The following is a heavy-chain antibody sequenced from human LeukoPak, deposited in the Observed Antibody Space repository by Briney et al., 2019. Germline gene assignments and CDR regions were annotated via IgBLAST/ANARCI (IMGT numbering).Heavy chain of an antibody. CDR1: GGSISSNPNS. V-gene: IGHV4-39*01. CDR2: ISYSGST. D-gene: IGHD3-9*01. J-gene: IGHJ5*02. Sequence: SETLSLTCSVSGGSISSNPNSWGWVRQPPGKGLEWIGSISYSGSTYYNPSLKSRVTISADTSKNQVSLKVSSVTAADTAVYYCARHSGDLLTGYYLRWFDPWGQGILVTVSS. CDR3: ARHSGDLLTGYYLRWFDP.